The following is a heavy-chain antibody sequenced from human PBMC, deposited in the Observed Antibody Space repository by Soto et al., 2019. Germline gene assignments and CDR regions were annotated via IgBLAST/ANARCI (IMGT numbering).Heavy chain of an antibody. Sequence: ASVKVSCKAIGYSFTSHYMHWVRQAPGQGLEWMGTIYPGGVNIGYAQKFKGRVTMTKDTSTSTVYMELNSLTSEDTAVYYCARDQSWHDLVWRFDPWGQGTLVTVS. V-gene: IGHV1-46*03. D-gene: IGHD1-1*01. J-gene: IGHJ5*02. CDR3: ARDQSWHDLVWRFDP. CDR2: IYPGGVNI. CDR1: GYSFTSHY.